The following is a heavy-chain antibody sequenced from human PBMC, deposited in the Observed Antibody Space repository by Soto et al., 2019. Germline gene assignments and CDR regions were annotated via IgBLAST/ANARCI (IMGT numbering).Heavy chain of an antibody. CDR3: AGFAKEENPKVGSWYYFDY. CDR2: IYYSGRT. Sequence: PSETLSLTCTVSGGSISSGGYFWSWVRQHPGKGLEWIGNIYYSGRTYYNPSLKSRVTISVDTSKNQFSLKLSSVTAADTAVYYCAGFAKEENPKVGSWYYFDYWGQGTRVTVSA. V-gene: IGHV4-31*03. D-gene: IGHD6-13*01. J-gene: IGHJ4*02. CDR1: GGSISSGGYF.